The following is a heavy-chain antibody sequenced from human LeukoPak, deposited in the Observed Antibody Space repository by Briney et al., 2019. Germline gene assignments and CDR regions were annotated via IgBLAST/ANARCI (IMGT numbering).Heavy chain of an antibody. D-gene: IGHD6-13*01. Sequence: PGGSLRLSCAASGFTFSSYGMHWVRQAPGKGLEWVAVIWYGGSNKYYADSVKGRFTISRDNSKNTLYLQMNRLRAEDTAVYYCARDSSSWRSNWFDPWGQGTLVTVSS. CDR3: ARDSSSWRSNWFDP. V-gene: IGHV3-33*01. J-gene: IGHJ5*02. CDR1: GFTFSSYG. CDR2: IWYGGSNK.